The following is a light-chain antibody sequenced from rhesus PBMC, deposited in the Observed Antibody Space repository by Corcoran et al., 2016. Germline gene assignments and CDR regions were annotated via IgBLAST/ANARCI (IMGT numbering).Light chain of an antibody. CDR2: AAS. CDR3: QQHNSHPYS. V-gene: IGKV1-44*02. J-gene: IGKJ2*01. CDR1: QTISSY. Sequence: DIPMTQSTSSLSASVGDRVTLTCRASQTISSYLSWYQQKPGKVPKLLSYAASSLESGVPSRFSGSGSGTEFTLTISSLQPEDFATYYCQQHNSHPYSFGQGTKVEIK.